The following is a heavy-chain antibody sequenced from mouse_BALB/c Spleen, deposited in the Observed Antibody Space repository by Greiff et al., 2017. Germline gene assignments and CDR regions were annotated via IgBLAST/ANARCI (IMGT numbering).Heavy chain of an antibody. D-gene: IGHD2-14*01. Sequence: EVQGVESGGGLVKPGGSLKLSCAASGFTFSSYAMSWVRQSPEKRLEWVAEISSGGSYTYYPDTVTGRFTISRDNAKNTLYLEMSSLRSEDTAMYYCARDQGIGTTFDYWGQGTTLTVSS. CDR2: ISSGGSYT. CDR3: ARDQGIGTTFDY. V-gene: IGHV5-9-4*01. J-gene: IGHJ2*01. CDR1: GFTFSSYA.